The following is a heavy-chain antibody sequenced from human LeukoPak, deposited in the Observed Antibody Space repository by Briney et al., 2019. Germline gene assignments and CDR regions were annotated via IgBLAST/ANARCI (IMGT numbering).Heavy chain of an antibody. Sequence: ASVKVSCTASGYTFTSYGISWVRQAPGQGLEWMGWISAYNGNTNYAQKLQGRVTMTTDTSTSTAYMELRSLRSDDTAVYYCARDNYSGYDSGWFDPWGQGTLVTVSS. CDR3: ARDNYSGYDSGWFDP. V-gene: IGHV1-18*01. J-gene: IGHJ5*02. D-gene: IGHD5-12*01. CDR1: GYTFTSYG. CDR2: ISAYNGNT.